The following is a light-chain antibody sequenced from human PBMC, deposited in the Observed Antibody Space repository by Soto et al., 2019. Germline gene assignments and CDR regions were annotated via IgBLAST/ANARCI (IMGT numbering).Light chain of an antibody. Sequence: ETVMTQSPGTPSVSPGESATLSCGTSQSVSSKLAGYQQQPGQAPSLLIYGASTRATGIPATFSGSGSGTEFTLTISYLRPEDSAVYFCQQYHDWVTFGGGTRVEI. CDR1: QSVSSK. J-gene: IGKJ4*01. V-gene: IGKV3D-15*01. CDR3: QQYHDWVT. CDR2: GAS.